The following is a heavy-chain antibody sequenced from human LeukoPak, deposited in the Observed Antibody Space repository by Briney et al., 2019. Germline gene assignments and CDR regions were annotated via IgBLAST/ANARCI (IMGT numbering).Heavy chain of an antibody. CDR1: GFSFSAYW. Sequence: PGGSLRLSCAASGFSFSAYWMTWVRQAPGTGLGWVANINPAGSETYYVDPVKGRFSISRDNAKNLVYLQMNSLRAEDTAVYHCARFGYVAAVDVWGQGTPATVSS. V-gene: IGHV3-7*01. CDR2: INPAGSET. D-gene: IGHD2-15*01. J-gene: IGHJ4*02. CDR3: ARFGYVAAVDV.